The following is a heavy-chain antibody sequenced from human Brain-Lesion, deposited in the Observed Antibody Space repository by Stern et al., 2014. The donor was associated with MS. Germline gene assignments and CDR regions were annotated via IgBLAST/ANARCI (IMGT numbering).Heavy chain of an antibody. CDR1: GDSIRSGGFS. Sequence: VQLVESGSGLVKPSQTLSLTCTVSGDSIRSGGFSWSWIRQPPGKGLEWIAFVYFGGKPFYGPSLKSRVTISVDRSKNQFSLKLTSVTAADTAVYYCARGDYNILTGFYGENNWFDPWGQGILVTVSS. J-gene: IGHJ5*02. CDR3: ARGDYNILTGFYGENNWFDP. V-gene: IGHV4-30-2*01. D-gene: IGHD3-9*01. CDR2: VYFGGKP.